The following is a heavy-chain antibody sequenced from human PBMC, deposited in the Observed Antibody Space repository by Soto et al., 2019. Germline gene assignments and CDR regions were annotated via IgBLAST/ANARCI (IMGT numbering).Heavy chain of an antibody. D-gene: IGHD2-8*01. CDR1: GGSISSYY. J-gene: IGHJ6*03. Sequence: QVQLQESGPGLVKPSETLSLTCTVSGGSISSYYWSWIRQPPGKGLEWIGYIYYSGSTNYNPSLKSRVTISVATSKNQFSLKLSSVTAADTAVYYCARCMRGYYYYMDVWGKGTTVTVSS. CDR3: ARCMRGYYYYMDV. CDR2: IYYSGST. V-gene: IGHV4-59*01.